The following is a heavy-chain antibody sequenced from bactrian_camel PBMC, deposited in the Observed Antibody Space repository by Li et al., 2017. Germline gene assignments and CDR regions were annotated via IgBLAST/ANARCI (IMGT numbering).Heavy chain of an antibody. J-gene: IGHJ7*01. CDR2: IDADGRT. CDR1: GHTGRMYC. D-gene: IGHD6*01. V-gene: IGHV3S57*01. Sequence: HVQLVESGGGLVQAGGSLRLSCGSSSGHTGRMYCMAWFRQAPGKEREGVAVIDADGRTTYADSVKGRFTISKDNSKNTLYLQMNTLRPEDSAMYYCAANSGRYGGTCESHIGMDYWGKGTQVTVS.